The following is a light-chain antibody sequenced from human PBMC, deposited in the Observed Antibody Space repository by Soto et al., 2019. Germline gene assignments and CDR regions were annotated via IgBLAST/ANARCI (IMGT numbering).Light chain of an antibody. Sequence: DIQMTQSPSTLSASVGDRVTITCRASQTINNWLAWYQQKPGQAPKLLIYKASNLERGVPSRFSGSGSGTEFTLSISSLQPDDVATYYCQKYSGSSSTFGPGTKVEVK. V-gene: IGKV1-5*03. CDR1: QTINNW. CDR2: KAS. J-gene: IGKJ1*01. CDR3: QKYSGSSST.